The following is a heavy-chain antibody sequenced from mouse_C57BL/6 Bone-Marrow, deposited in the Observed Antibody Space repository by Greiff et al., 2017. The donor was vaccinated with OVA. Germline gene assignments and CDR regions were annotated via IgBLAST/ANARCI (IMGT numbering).Heavy chain of an antibody. V-gene: IGHV1-55*01. D-gene: IGHD2-4*01. CDR3: AKERICYDYDDWYVDV. Sequence: QVQLQQPGAELVKPGASVKLSCKASGYTFTSYWITWVKQRPGQGLEWIGDIYPGSGSTNYNEKFKSKATLTVDTSSSTAYMQLSSLTSEDSAVYDCAKERICYDYDDWYVDVWGTGTTVTVSS. CDR2: IYPGSGST. CDR1: GYTFTSYW. J-gene: IGHJ1*03.